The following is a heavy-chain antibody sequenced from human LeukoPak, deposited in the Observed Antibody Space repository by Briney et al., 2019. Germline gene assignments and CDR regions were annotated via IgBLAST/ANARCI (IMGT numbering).Heavy chain of an antibody. J-gene: IGHJ4*02. Sequence: KPSETLSLTCAVYGGSFSGYYWSWIRQPPGKGLEWIGETNHTGSTNYNPSLKSRVTISVDTSKNQFSLKLSSVTAADTAVYYCARGRYYDFWSGYYVEKEKYYFDYWGQGTLVTVSS. V-gene: IGHV4-34*01. CDR2: TNHTGST. CDR3: ARGRYYDFWSGYYVEKEKYYFDY. D-gene: IGHD3-3*01. CDR1: GGSFSGYY.